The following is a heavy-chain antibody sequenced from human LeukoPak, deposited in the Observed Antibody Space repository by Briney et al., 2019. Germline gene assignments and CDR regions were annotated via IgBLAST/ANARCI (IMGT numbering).Heavy chain of an antibody. CDR1: GGSISSYY. Sequence: PSETLSLTCTVSGGSISSYYWSWIRQPPGKGLEWIGYIYYSGSINYNPSLKSRVTISVDPSTHQFSLKLSSVTAADTAVYYCARDLERDYYYSMDVWGKGTTVTVSS. V-gene: IGHV4-59*01. CDR3: ARDLERDYYYSMDV. CDR2: IYYSGSI. D-gene: IGHD3-3*01. J-gene: IGHJ6*03.